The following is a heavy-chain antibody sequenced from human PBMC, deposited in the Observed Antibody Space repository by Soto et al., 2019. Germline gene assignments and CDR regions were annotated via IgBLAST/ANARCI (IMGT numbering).Heavy chain of an antibody. D-gene: IGHD2-21*01. CDR3: ARQEVLDWHNFDY. V-gene: IGHV5-10-1*03. J-gene: IGHJ4*02. CDR2: IDPSDSYT. Sequence: EVQLVQSGAEVKKPGESLRISCKGSGYSFTTYWINWVRQMPGKGLEWMGRIDPSDSYTNYSPSFQGHVTMSTDKSISTAYLQWNSLKASDTAMYYCARQEVLDWHNFDYWGQGTLVTVSS. CDR1: GYSFTTYW.